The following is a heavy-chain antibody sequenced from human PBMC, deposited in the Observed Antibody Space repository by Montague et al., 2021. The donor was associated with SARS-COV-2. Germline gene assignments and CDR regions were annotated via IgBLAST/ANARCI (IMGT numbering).Heavy chain of an antibody. V-gene: IGHV4-34*01. CDR1: GGSFSGYY. CDR2: INHSGST. J-gene: IGHJ6*02. Sequence: SETLSLTCAVYGGSFSGYYWSWIRQPPGKGLEWIGEINHSGSTNYNPSLKSRVTISVDTSKDQFSLKLSSVTAADTAVYYCVMRRVRGVLFDYYYYGMDVWGQGTTVTVSS. D-gene: IGHD3-10*01. CDR3: VMRRVRGVLFDYYYYGMDV.